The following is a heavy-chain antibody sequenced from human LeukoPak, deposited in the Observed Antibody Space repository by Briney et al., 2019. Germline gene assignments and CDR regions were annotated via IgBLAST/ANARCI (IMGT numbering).Heavy chain of an antibody. J-gene: IGHJ6*02. Sequence: GASVKVSCKVSGYTLTELSMHWVRQAPGKGLEWMRGFDPEDGETIYAQKFQGRVTITADKSTSTAYMELSSLRSEDTAVYYCARGPLGYGMDVWGQGTTVTVSS. CDR3: ARGPLGYGMDV. D-gene: IGHD7-27*01. CDR1: GYTLTELS. CDR2: FDPEDGET. V-gene: IGHV1-24*01.